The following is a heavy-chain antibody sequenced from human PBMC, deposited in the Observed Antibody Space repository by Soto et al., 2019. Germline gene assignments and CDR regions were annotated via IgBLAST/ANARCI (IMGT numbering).Heavy chain of an antibody. CDR2: ISGSGGST. V-gene: IGHV3-23*01. CDR1: GFTFSSYA. D-gene: IGHD3-3*01. Sequence: GGSLRLSCAASGFTFSSYAMSWVRQAPGKGLEWVSAISGSGGSTYYADSVKGRFTISRDNSKNTLYLQMNSLRAEDTAVYYCAKAIFGVGQPYYYYYYMDVWGKGTTVTSP. J-gene: IGHJ6*03. CDR3: AKAIFGVGQPYYYYYYMDV.